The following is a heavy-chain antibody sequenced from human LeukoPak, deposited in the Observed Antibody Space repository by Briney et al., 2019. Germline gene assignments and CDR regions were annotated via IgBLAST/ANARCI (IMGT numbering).Heavy chain of an antibody. CDR1: GYTFTGYY. D-gene: IGHD3-10*01. CDR2: INPNSGGT. Sequence: ASVNASCKASGYTFTGYYMHWVRQAPGQGLEWMGWINPNSGGTNYAQKFQGRVTMTRDTSISTAYMELSRLRSDDTAVYYCARSPLWFGELYSDYWGQGTLVTVSS. CDR3: ARSPLWFGELYSDY. J-gene: IGHJ4*02. V-gene: IGHV1-2*02.